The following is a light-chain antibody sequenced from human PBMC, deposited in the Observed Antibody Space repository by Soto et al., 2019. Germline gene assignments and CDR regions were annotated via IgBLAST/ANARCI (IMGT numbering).Light chain of an antibody. CDR3: QQYNNWPPIT. CDR1: QSISSN. CDR2: GAS. V-gene: IGKV3-15*01. J-gene: IGKJ5*01. Sequence: EIVMTQSRPTLAVCAGERSGLXCRASQSISSNLAWYQQKPGQAPRLLIYGASTRATGIPARFSGSGSGTEFTLTISSLQSEDFAVYYCQQYNNWPPITFGQGTQLEIK.